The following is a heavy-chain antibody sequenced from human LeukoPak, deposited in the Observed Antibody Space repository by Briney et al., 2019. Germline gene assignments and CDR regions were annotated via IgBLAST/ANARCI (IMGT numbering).Heavy chain of an antibody. CDR2: IYHSGST. CDR3: ARSDGYSYGLYYFDY. D-gene: IGHD5-18*01. Sequence: SQTLSLTCTVSGGSISSGDYYWSWIRQPPGKGLEWIGSIYHSGSTYYNPSLKSRVTISVDTSKNQFSLKLSSVTAADTAVYYCARSDGYSYGLYYFDYWDQGTLVTVSS. CDR1: GGSISSGDYY. J-gene: IGHJ4*02. V-gene: IGHV4-30-2*03.